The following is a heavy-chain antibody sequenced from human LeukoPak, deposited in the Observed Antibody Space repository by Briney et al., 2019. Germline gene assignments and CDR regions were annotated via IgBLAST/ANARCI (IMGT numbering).Heavy chain of an antibody. CDR2: INPTSGAT. V-gene: IGHV1-2*02. CDR1: GYTHTGYH. CDR3: ARYPPDWKTSDCRPGDWFDP. D-gene: IGHD2-21*02. J-gene: IGHJ5*02. Sequence: SVKDSCRTTGYTHTGYHMHWVRQPPGQRLEWMGWINPTSGATNYAQKFQGRVTMPRDTSISTAYRALSRLRSDATAVYYCARYPPDWKTSDCRPGDWFDPWGEGTLVTVSP.